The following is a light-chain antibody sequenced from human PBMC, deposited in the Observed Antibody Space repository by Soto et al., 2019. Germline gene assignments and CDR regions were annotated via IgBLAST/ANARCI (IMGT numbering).Light chain of an antibody. J-gene: IGLJ2*01. CDR1: SPNIGSNA. CDR2: SND. Sequence: QSVLTQPPSVSGAPGETVTISCSGSSPNIGSNAVNWYQQVPATAPKLLIYSNDQRPSGVPDRFSASKSGTSASLAISGLQSGDEADYSCATWDDSLNGPVLGGGTKVTVL. CDR3: ATWDDSLNGPV. V-gene: IGLV1-44*01.